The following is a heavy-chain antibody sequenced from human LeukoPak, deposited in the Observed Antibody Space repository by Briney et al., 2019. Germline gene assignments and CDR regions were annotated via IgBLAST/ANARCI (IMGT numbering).Heavy chain of an antibody. CDR2: IYSSGST. Sequence: SETLSLTCTVSGGSISSGGYYWSWIRQHPGKGLEWFGYIYSSGSTYYNPSLKSRVTISVDTSKNQFSLKLSSVTAADTAVYYCARGLYGDYVLSWFDPWGQGTLVTVSS. J-gene: IGHJ5*02. D-gene: IGHD4-17*01. CDR3: ARGLYGDYVLSWFDP. CDR1: GGSISSGGYY. V-gene: IGHV4-31*03.